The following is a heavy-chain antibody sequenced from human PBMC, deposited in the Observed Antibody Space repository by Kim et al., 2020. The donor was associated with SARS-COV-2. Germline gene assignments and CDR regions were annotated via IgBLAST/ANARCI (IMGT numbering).Heavy chain of an antibody. CDR3: ARGSIAAAGISHSPYLSYGMDV. Sequence: SETLSLTCTVSGGSISSYYWSWIRQPPGKGLEWIGYIYYSGSTNYNPSLKSRVTISVDTSKNQFSLKLSSVTAADTAVYYCARGSIAAAGISHSPYLSYGMDVWCQGTTVTVSS. D-gene: IGHD6-13*01. CDR2: IYYSGST. CDR1: GGSISSYY. J-gene: IGHJ6*02. V-gene: IGHV4-59*01.